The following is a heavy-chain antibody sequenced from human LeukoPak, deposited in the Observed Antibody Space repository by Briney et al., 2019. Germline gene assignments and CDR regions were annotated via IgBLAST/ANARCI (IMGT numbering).Heavy chain of an antibody. D-gene: IGHD6-19*01. CDR1: GFTFSSYA. V-gene: IGHV3-30-3*01. CDR2: ISYDGSNK. Sequence: GGSLRLSCAASGFTFSSYAMHWVRQAPGKGLEWVAVISYDGSNKYYADSVKGRFTISRDNSKNTLYLQMNSLRAEDTAVYYCARARRPNSSGWYVDYWGQGTLSPSPQ. CDR3: ARARRPNSSGWYVDY. J-gene: IGHJ4*02.